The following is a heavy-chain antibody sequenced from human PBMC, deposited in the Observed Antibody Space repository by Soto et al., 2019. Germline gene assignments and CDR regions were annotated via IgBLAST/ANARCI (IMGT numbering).Heavy chain of an antibody. D-gene: IGHD5-12*01. Sequence: GGALRVSCAASGFTFSSYAISWVRQAPGKGLEWVSAISGSGGSTYYADSVKGRFTISRDNSKNTLYLQMNSLRAEDTAVYYCAKDGRDGYNPWGQGTPVLVS. J-gene: IGHJ5*02. CDR2: ISGSGGST. V-gene: IGHV3-23*01. CDR1: GFTFSSYA. CDR3: AKDGRDGYNP.